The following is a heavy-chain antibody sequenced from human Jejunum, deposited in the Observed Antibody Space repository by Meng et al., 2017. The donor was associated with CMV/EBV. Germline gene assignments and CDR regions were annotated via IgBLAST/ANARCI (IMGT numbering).Heavy chain of an antibody. CDR3: ARGLTGPEYYYNAMDV. CDR2: IYYRGSA. D-gene: IGHD4-11*01. V-gene: IGHV4-39*07. Sequence: IGSSSYYWGWIRQPPGKGLEWIGSIYYRGSAYYNPSLKSRVTISVDTSKEQFSLKVNSVTAADTAVYYCARGLTGPEYYYNAMDVWGQGTTVTVSS. J-gene: IGHJ6*02. CDR1: IGSSSYY.